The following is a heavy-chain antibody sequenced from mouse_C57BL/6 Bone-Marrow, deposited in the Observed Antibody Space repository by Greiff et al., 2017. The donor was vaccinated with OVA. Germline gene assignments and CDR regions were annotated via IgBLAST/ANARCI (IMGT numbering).Heavy chain of an antibody. Sequence: EVKLMESGGGLVKPGGSLKLSCAASGFTFSDYGMHWVRQAPEKGLEWVAYISSGSSTIYYADKVKGRFTISRDNAKYTLFLQMTSLRSEDTAMYYCARQRRVYYIDYWGQGTTLTVSS. CDR3: ARQRRVYYIDY. CDR2: ISSGSSTI. CDR1: GFTFSDYG. J-gene: IGHJ2*01. V-gene: IGHV5-17*01.